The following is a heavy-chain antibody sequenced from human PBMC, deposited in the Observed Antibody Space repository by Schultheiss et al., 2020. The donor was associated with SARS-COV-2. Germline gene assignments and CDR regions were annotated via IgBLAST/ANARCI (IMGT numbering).Heavy chain of an antibody. Sequence: SVKVSCKASGGTFSSYAISWVRQAPGQGLEWMGGIIPIFGTANYAQKFQGRVTITADKSTSTAYMELSSLRSEDTAVYYCARGPHSSGWYAYQGDYWGQGTLVTVSS. CDR2: IIPIFGTA. D-gene: IGHD6-19*01. CDR3: ARGPHSSGWYAYQGDY. CDR1: GGTFSSYA. V-gene: IGHV1-69*06. J-gene: IGHJ4*02.